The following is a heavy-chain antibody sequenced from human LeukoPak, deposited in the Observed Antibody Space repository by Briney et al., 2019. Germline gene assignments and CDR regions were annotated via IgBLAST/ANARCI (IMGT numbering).Heavy chain of an antibody. J-gene: IGHJ5*02. CDR1: GDSFGDYY. CDR2: IYTSGST. V-gene: IGHV4-4*07. D-gene: IGHD4-17*01. Sequence: SETLSLTCTVSGDSFGDYYWSWIRQPAGKGLEWIGRIYTSGSTTYNPSLKSRVTMSVDTSKSQFSLNLMSVTAADTAVYYCTRDTGTTGEVKFDPWGQGTLVTVSS. CDR3: TRDTGTTGEVKFDP.